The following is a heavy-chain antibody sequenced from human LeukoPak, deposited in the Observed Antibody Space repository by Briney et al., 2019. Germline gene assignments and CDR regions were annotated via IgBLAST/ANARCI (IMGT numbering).Heavy chain of an antibody. CDR2: IYYTGYT. CDR1: GGSITSSLSY. V-gene: IGHV4-39*01. J-gene: IGHJ4*02. D-gene: IGHD2-2*01. Sequence: SETLSLTCAVSGGSITSSLSYWGWIRQPPGKGLEWIGSIYYTGYTYYNPSLKSRVTISVDTSKNQFSLKLSSVTAADTAVYYCARHWWGRSSAKSPRFDYWGQGTLVTVSS. CDR3: ARHWWGRSSAKSPRFDY.